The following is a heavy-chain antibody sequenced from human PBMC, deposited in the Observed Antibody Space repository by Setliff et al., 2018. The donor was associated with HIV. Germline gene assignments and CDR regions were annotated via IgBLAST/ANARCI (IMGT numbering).Heavy chain of an antibody. V-gene: IGHV1-8*01. CDR3: ARDPHDYGDLPRCFDY. CDR1: GSTFSTYD. D-gene: IGHD4-17*01. CDR2: MNPNSGHT. Sequence: GASVKVSCKPSGSTFSTYDINWVRQATGQGLEWMGWMNPNSGHTNYAQNFQGRVTMTTDTSTSTAYMELRSLRSDDTAVYYCARDPHDYGDLPRCFDYWGQGALVTASS. J-gene: IGHJ4*02.